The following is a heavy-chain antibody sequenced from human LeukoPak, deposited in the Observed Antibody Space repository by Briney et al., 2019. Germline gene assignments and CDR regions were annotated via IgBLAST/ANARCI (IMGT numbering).Heavy chain of an antibody. Sequence: GGSLRLSCAASGFTFSSYAMPWVRQAPGKGLEWVAVISYDGSNKYYADSVKGRFTISRDNSKNTLYLQMNSLRTEDTAVYYCAKGAVLNGNYYDRFDYWGQGTLVTVSS. CDR1: GFTFSSYA. CDR3: AKGAVLNGNYYDRFDY. D-gene: IGHD1-26*01. J-gene: IGHJ4*02. V-gene: IGHV3-30-3*01. CDR2: ISYDGSNK.